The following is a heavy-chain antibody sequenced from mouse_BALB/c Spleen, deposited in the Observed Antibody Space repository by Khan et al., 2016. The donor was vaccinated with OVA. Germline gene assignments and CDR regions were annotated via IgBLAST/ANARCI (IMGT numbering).Heavy chain of an antibody. CDR3: ARGDGYYVYIDY. CDR1: GYTFTYYV. CDR2: IYPGSDNA. J-gene: IGHJ2*01. D-gene: IGHD2-3*01. Sequence: QVQLQQSGPELVKPGASVKMSCKASGYTFTYYVITWVKQRTGQGLEWIGEIYPGSDNAYYNERFKGKSTLTADKSSNTTHMQLSSLTSEDSAVYVCARGDGYYVYIDYWGQGTTLTGSS. V-gene: IGHV1-81*01.